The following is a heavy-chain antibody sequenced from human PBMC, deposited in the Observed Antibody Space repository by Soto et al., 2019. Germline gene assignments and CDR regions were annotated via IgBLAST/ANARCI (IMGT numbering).Heavy chain of an antibody. Sequence: EVQLVESGGGLVQPGRSLRLSCAASGFTFDDYAMHWVRQAPGKGLGWVSGISWNSGSIGYADSVKGRFTISRDNAKNSLYLQMNSLRAEDTALYYCAKDRPNIAAAGTGDYWGQGTLVTVSS. D-gene: IGHD6-13*01. CDR1: GFTFDDYA. V-gene: IGHV3-9*01. CDR3: AKDRPNIAAAGTGDY. CDR2: ISWNSGSI. J-gene: IGHJ4*02.